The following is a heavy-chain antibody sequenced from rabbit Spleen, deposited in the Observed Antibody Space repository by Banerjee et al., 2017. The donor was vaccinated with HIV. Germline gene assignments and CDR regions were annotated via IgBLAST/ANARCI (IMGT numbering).Heavy chain of an antibody. CDR2: IYAGSGST. V-gene: IGHV1S45*01. D-gene: IGHD4-2*01. CDR3: ARDLKSGSAGVIGWNFNL. CDR1: GFDFSGSYW. Sequence: EESGGGLVQPEGSLTLTCTASGFDFSGSYWICWVRQAPGKGPEWIACIYAGSGSTYYASWAKGRFTISKTSSTTVTLQMTSLTAADTATYFCARDLKSGSAGVIGWNFNLWGPGTLVTVS. J-gene: IGHJ4*01.